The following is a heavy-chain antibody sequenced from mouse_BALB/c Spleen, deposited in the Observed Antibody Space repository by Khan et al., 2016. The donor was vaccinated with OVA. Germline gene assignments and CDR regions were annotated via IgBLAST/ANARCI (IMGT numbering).Heavy chain of an antibody. CDR3: ARDGYSPGFAY. CDR1: GFNIKDYY. V-gene: IGHV14-1*02. CDR2: IDPENGDT. D-gene: IGHD2-3*01. Sequence: VQLKESGAELVRPGALVKLSCKASGFNIKDYYMHWVKQRPEQGLVWIGRIDPENGDTIYDPKFQGKASITSDTSSYTAYLQLSSLTSEDTAVYYCARDGYSPGFAYWGQGTLVTVSA. J-gene: IGHJ3*01.